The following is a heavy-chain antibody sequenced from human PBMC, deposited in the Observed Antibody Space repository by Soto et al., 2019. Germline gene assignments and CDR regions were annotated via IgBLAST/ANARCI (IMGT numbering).Heavy chain of an antibody. V-gene: IGHV1-3*01. J-gene: IGHJ6*03. CDR3: VRGNFWSGYDYYYYYMDV. D-gene: IGHD3-3*01. Sequence: GASVKVSCKASGYTFTSYAMHWVRQAPGQRLEWMGWINAGNGNTKYSQKFQGRVTITRDTSASTAYMELSSLRSEDTAVYYCVRGNFWSGYDYYYYYMDVWGKGTTVTVSS. CDR1: GYTFTSYA. CDR2: INAGNGNT.